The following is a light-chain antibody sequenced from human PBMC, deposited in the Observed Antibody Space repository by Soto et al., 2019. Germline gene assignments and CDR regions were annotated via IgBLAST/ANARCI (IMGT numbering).Light chain of an antibody. J-gene: IGKJ1*01. CDR2: AAS. Sequence: IQLTQSPASLSASSGGTVAITCPSSGVSGIYLAWYQQKPGQAPNLLIYAASSMPRGIPDRFSGSGSGTDFTLTISRLEPEDVAIYYCQKYNSAPWTFGQGTKVDNK. V-gene: IGKV1-27*01. CDR1: GVSGIY. CDR3: QKYNSAPWT.